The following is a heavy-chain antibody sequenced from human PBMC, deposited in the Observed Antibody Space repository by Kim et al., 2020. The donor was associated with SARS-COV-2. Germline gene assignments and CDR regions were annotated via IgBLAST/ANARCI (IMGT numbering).Heavy chain of an antibody. J-gene: IGHJ2*01. CDR1: GFSFSTYG. V-gene: IGHV3-30*18. CDR3: ANNKNIGRWYFDL. CDR2: ISKDGNEK. Sequence: GGSLRLSCAASGFSFSTYGMHWVRQAPGKGPEWVAAISKDGNEKFYAESVRGRFTISRDNSKNTLYLQMSSLRAEETAVYYCANNKNIGRWYFDLWGRGTLVTVSS.